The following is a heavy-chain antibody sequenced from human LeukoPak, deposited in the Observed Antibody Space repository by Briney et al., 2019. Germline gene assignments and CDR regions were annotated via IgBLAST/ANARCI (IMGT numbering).Heavy chain of an antibody. D-gene: IGHD3-3*01. Sequence: PSETLSLTCTVSGGSVSSGSYYWSWIRQPPGKGLEWIGYIYYSGSTNYNPSLKSRVTISVDTSKNQFSLKLSSVTAADTAVYYCARDEAIFGAGYYYGMDVWGQGTTVTVSS. V-gene: IGHV4-61*01. CDR2: IYYSGST. CDR3: ARDEAIFGAGYYYGMDV. CDR1: GGSVSSGSYY. J-gene: IGHJ6*02.